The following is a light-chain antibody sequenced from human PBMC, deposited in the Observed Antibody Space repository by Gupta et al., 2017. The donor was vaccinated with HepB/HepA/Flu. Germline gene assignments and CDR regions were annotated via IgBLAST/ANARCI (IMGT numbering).Light chain of an antibody. CDR2: AAS. CDR3: QKSYSTPRT. Sequence: DIQMTQSPSSLSASVGDRVTITCRASQSISSYLNWYQQKPGKAPKLLIYAASSLQSGVPSRFSGSGSGKDFTLTISSLQPEDFATYYRQKSYSTPRTFGGGTKVEIK. J-gene: IGKJ4*02. V-gene: IGKV1-39*01. CDR1: QSISSY.